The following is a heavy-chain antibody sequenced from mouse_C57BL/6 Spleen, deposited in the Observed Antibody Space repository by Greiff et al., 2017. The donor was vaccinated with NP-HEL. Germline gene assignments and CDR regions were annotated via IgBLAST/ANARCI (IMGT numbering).Heavy chain of an antibody. Sequence: EVQRVESGGGLVKPGGSLKLSCAASGFTFSSYTMSWVRQTPEKRLEWVATISGGGGNTYYPDSVKGRFTISRDNAKNTLYLQMSSLRSEDTALYYCARPAPYAMDYWGQGTSVTVSS. CDR3: ARPAPYAMDY. V-gene: IGHV5-9*01. CDR1: GFTFSSYT. CDR2: ISGGGGNT. J-gene: IGHJ4*01.